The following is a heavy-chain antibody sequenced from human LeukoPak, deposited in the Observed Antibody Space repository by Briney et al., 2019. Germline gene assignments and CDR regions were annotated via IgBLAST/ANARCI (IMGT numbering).Heavy chain of an antibody. D-gene: IGHD5-18*01. V-gene: IGHV3-11*04. CDR1: GFTLSDYY. J-gene: IGHJ4*02. Sequence: GGSLRLSCAASGFTLSDYYMIWIRQAPGKGLEWVSYISYTGDSIYYADSVKGRFTISRDNAKNSVYLQMNSLRAEDTALYYCARPRRGYSYGFFDYWGQGTLVTVSS. CDR2: ISYTGDSI. CDR3: ARPRRGYSYGFFDY.